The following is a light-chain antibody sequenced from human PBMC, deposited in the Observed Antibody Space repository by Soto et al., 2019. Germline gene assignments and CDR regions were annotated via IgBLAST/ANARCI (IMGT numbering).Light chain of an antibody. J-gene: IGLJ2*01. V-gene: IGLV2-14*01. CDR2: EGT. CDR3: SSSTNTNTLVI. CDR1: SSDIGRYKF. Sequence: QSALTQPASVSGSPGQSVTISCTGTSSDIGRYKFVSWFQQHPGKAPKLLIFEGTNRPSGVSNRFSGSKSGNTASLTISGLQAGDEAIYFCSSSTNTNTLVIFGGGTKLTVL.